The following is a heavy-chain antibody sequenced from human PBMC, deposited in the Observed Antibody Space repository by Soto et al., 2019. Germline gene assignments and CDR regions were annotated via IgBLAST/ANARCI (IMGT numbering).Heavy chain of an antibody. J-gene: IGHJ4*02. CDR1: GGSIRSYY. CDR3: ARKEGFGYSYGS. V-gene: IGHV4-4*07. D-gene: IGHD5-18*01. CDR2: IYTSGST. Sequence: QVQLQESGPGLVKPSETLSLICTVSGGSIRSYYWSWIRQRPGKGLDWIGRIYTSGSTNYNPSLKSRVTMSVDTSKSQFSLKLSSVTAGDTAVYYWARKEGFGYSYGSWGQGTLVTVSS.